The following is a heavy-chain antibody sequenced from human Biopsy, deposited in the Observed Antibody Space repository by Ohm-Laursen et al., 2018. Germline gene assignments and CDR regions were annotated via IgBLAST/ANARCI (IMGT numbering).Heavy chain of an antibody. J-gene: IGHJ4*02. CDR3: ARATVETASFDF. V-gene: IGHV4-31*01. CDR1: GGSISTDLNY. D-gene: IGHD5-18*01. Sequence: TLSLTCTVSGGSISTDLNYWSWIRQHPGKGLEWIGYIYHSGTTYYNPPLESQVTISIDTSKNQFSLKVTSVTAADTAVYYCARATVETASFDFWGQGTLVIVSS. CDR2: IYHSGTT.